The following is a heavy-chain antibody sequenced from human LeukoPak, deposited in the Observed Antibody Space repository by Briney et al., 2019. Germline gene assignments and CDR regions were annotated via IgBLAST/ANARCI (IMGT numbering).Heavy chain of an antibody. CDR1: GGTFSSYA. V-gene: IGHV1-69*05. J-gene: IGHJ3*02. Sequence: ASVKVSCKASGGTFSSYAISWVRQAPGQGLEWMGRIIPIFGTANYAQKFQGRVTITTDESTSTAYMKLSSLRSEDTAVYYCASRERSGSYQRYAFDIWGQGTMVTVSS. D-gene: IGHD1-26*01. CDR2: IIPIFGTA. CDR3: ASRERSGSYQRYAFDI.